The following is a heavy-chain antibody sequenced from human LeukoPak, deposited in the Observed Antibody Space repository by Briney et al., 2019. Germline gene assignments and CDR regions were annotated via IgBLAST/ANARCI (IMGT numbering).Heavy chain of an antibody. V-gene: IGHV3-66*02. D-gene: IGHD6-6*01. CDR1: GFTVSRNY. J-gene: IGHJ4*02. CDR3: ARGRRVYSSSGGSDY. Sequence: QSGGSLRLSCAASGFTVSRNYMSWVRQAPGKGLEWVSAISGRGGSTYYADSVKGRFTISRDNSKNTLYLQMNSLRAEDTAVYYCARGRRVYSSSGGSDYWGQGTLVTVSS. CDR2: ISGRGGST.